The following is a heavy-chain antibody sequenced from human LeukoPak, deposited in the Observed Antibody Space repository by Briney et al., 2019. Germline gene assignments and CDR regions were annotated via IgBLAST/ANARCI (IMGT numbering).Heavy chain of an antibody. V-gene: IGHV1-69*06. CDR2: IIPIFSTT. J-gene: IGHJ3*02. Sequence: ASVKVSCKTSGGTFSSDIISWVRQAPGQGLEWMGEIIPIFSTTNYAQKFQGRVTITADKSTSTAYMELSSLRSEDTAMYYCARRYCTNGVCYHDRGAFDIWGQGTMVTVSS. D-gene: IGHD2-8*01. CDR3: ARRYCTNGVCYHDRGAFDI. CDR1: GGTFSSDI.